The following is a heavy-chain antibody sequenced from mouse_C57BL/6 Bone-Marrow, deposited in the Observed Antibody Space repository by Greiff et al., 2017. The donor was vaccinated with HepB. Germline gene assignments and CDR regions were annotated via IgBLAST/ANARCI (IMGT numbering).Heavy chain of an antibody. V-gene: IGHV1-76*01. CDR3: ARSGILAMDY. Sequence: QVQLQQSGAELVRPGASVKLSCKASGYTFTDYYINWVKQRPGQGLEWIARIYPGSGNTYYNEKFKGKATLTAEKSSSTAYMQLSSLTSEDSAVYFCARSGILAMDYWGQGTSVTVSS. CDR2: IYPGSGNT. D-gene: IGHD3-1*01. CDR1: GYTFTDYY. J-gene: IGHJ4*01.